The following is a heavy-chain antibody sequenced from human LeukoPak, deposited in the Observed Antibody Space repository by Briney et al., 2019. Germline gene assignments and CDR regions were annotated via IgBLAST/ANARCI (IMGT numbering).Heavy chain of an antibody. J-gene: IGHJ6*03. V-gene: IGHV1-69*13. CDR1: GGTFSSYA. D-gene: IGHD3-3*01. CDR2: IIPIFGTA. Sequence: GASVKVSCKASGGTFSSYAISWVRQAPGQGLEWMGGIIPIFGTANYAQKFQGRVTITADESTSTAYMELSSLRSEDTAVYYCARGNITIFGDPNNYYYYYYMDVWGKGTTVTVSS. CDR3: ARGNITIFGDPNNYYYYYYMDV.